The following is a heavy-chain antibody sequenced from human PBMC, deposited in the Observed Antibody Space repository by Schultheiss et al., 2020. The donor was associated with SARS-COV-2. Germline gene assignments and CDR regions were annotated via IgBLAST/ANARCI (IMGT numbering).Heavy chain of an antibody. J-gene: IGHJ4*02. V-gene: IGHV4-61*08. CDR2: IYTSGST. CDR3: ARSPPFGPSGSYFDY. Sequence: SETLSLTCTVSGGSISSGDYYWSWIRQPPGKGLEWIGYIYTSGSTNYNPSLKSRVTMSVDTSKNQFSLKLSSVTAADTAVYYCARSPPFGPSGSYFDYWGQGTLVTVSS. D-gene: IGHD1-26*01. CDR1: GGSISSGDYY.